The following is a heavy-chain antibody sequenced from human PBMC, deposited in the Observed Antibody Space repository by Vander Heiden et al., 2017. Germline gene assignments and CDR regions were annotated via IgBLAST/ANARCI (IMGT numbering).Heavy chain of an antibody. D-gene: IGHD6-6*01. CDR1: GFTFRSYA. J-gene: IGHJ4*02. CDR3: AKEYSSSSYYFDY. V-gene: IGHV3-23*01. Sequence: EVQLLESGGGLVQPGGSLRLPCAASGFTFRSYAMSGVRQGPGKGLEWVSAISGSGGSTYDADAVKGRFTISRDNSKNTLYLQMNSRRAEDTAVYYCAKEYSSSSYYFDYWGQGTLVTVSS. CDR2: ISGSGGST.